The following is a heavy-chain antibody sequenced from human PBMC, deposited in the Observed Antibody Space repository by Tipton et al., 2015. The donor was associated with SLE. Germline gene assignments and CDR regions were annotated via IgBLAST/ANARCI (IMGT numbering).Heavy chain of an antibody. CDR1: GFTFNTYA. Sequence: SLRLSCAASGFTFNTYAMSWVRQGPGKGLEWVSGISGSGIRTYYADSLKGRFTISRDNSKNTLYLQMNSLSAEDTAVYYCGGDPSYNWSLDYWGQGTLVTVSS. V-gene: IGHV3-23*01. CDR3: GGDPSYNWSLDY. D-gene: IGHD1-20*01. J-gene: IGHJ4*02. CDR2: ISGSGIRT.